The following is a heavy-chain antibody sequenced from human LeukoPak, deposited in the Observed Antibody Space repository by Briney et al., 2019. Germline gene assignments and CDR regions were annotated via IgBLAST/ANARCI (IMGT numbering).Heavy chain of an antibody. CDR3: ASSLSGGHMDV. V-gene: IGHV4-61*02. CDR1: GGSISSSSYY. Sequence: SETLSLTCTVSGGSISSSSYYWSWIRQPAGKGLEWIGRINTSGSTNYNPFLKSRVTISVDTPKNQFSLKLTSVTAADTAVYYCASSLSGGHMDVWGKGTTVTISS. J-gene: IGHJ6*03. CDR2: INTSGST. D-gene: IGHD6-19*01.